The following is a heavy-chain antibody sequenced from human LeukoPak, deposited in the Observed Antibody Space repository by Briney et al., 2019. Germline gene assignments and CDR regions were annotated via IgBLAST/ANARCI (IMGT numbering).Heavy chain of an antibody. V-gene: IGHV3-7*01. CDR3: ARAMGPYSSSSWFDP. CDR2: IKQDGSEK. CDR1: GFTFSSYW. J-gene: IGHJ5*02. Sequence: GGSLRLSCAASGFTFSSYWMSWVRQAPGEGLEWVANIKQDGSEKYYVDSVKGRFTISRDNAKNSLYLQMNSLRAEDTAVYYCARAMGPYSSSSWFDPWGQGTLVTVSS. D-gene: IGHD6-6*01.